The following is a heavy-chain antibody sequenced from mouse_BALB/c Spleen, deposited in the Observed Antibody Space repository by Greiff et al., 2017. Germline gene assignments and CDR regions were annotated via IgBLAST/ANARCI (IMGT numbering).Heavy chain of an antibody. D-gene: IGHD3-2*02. Sequence: EVQLVESGGGLVKPGGSLKLSCAASGFTFSDYYMYWVRQTPEKRLEWVATISDGGSYTYYPDSVKGRFTISRDNAKNNLYLQMSSLKSEDTAMYYCARDQEGYFDVWGAGTTVTVSS. V-gene: IGHV5-4*02. CDR3: ARDQEGYFDV. J-gene: IGHJ1*01. CDR2: ISDGGSYT. CDR1: GFTFSDYY.